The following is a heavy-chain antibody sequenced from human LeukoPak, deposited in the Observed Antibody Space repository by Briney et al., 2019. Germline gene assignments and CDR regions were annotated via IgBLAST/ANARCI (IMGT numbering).Heavy chain of an antibody. J-gene: IGHJ4*02. V-gene: IGHV3-9*01. CDR2: ISWNSGSI. CDR3: ARAPTVGATDFDY. CDR1: GFTFDDYA. D-gene: IGHD1-26*01. Sequence: GGSLRLSCAASGFTFDDYAMHWVRQAPGKGLEWVSGISWNSGSIGYADSVKGRFTISRDNAKNSLYLQMNSLRAEDTAVYYCARAPTVGATDFDYWGQGTLVTVSS.